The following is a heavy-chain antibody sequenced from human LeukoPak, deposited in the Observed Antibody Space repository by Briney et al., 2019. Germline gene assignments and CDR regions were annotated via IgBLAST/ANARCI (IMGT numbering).Heavy chain of an antibody. V-gene: IGHV1-2*02. D-gene: IGHD6-19*01. J-gene: IGHJ4*02. CDR1: GYTFTGYY. CDR2: INPNSGGT. Sequence: GASVKVSCKSSGYTFTGYYMHWVRQPAGQGLEWMGWINPNSGGTNYAQKFQGRVTMTRDTSISTGYRELSRLRSDDTAVDYCARSMYSSGWYGYWGQGTLVTVSS. CDR3: ARSMYSSGWYGY.